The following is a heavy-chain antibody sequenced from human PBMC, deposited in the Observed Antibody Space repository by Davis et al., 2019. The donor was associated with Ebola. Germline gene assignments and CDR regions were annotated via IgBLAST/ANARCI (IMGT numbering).Heavy chain of an antibody. Sequence: HTGGSLRLSCLASGFTFSNYWMHWVRQVPEKGLVWVSRINGDGSHKNYTDSVNGRFIISRDNSKNTLYLQMNSLGAEDTAVYYCARSPITGTDYYYYMDVWGKGTTVTVSS. CDR1: GFTFSNYW. CDR3: ARSPITGTDYYYYMDV. D-gene: IGHD1-20*01. J-gene: IGHJ6*03. V-gene: IGHV3-74*01. CDR2: INGDGSHK.